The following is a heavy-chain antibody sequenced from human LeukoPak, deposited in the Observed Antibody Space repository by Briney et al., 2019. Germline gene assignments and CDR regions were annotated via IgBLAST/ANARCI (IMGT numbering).Heavy chain of an antibody. CDR2: ISAYNGNT. Sequence: ASVKVSCKASGNTFTSYGISWVRQAPGQGLEWMGWISAYNGNTNYAQKLQGRVTMTTDTSTSTAYMELRSLRSDDTAVYYCARKDYCSSTSCYNPARFDYWGQGTLVTVSS. J-gene: IGHJ4*02. CDR1: GNTFTSYG. V-gene: IGHV1-18*01. CDR3: ARKDYCSSTSCYNPARFDY. D-gene: IGHD2-2*02.